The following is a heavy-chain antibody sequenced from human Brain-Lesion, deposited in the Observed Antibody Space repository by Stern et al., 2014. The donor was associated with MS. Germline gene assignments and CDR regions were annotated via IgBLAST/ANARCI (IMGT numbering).Heavy chain of an antibody. CDR3: ARHDSVPRPSQLYSARDRGPGYFDY. CDR1: GGSFSSSTYY. V-gene: IGHV4-39*01. D-gene: IGHD1-26*01. CDR2: IYFSGFT. J-gene: IGHJ4*02. Sequence: QVQLQESGPGLVKPSETLSLTCTVSGGSFSSSTYYWAWIRPPPGKGLEWIGNIYFSGFTYYNPSLKSLATISVDLSKHPSSLTMSSVTAADTAIYYCARHDSVPRPSQLYSARDRGPGYFDYWGQGTLVTVSS.